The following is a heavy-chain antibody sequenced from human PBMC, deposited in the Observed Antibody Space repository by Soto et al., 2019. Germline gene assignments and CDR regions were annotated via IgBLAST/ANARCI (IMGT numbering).Heavy chain of an antibody. J-gene: IGHJ3*02. Sequence: SETLSLTCTVSGGSISSYYWSWIRQPPGKGLEWIGYIYYSGSTNYNPSLKSRVTISVDTSKNQFSLKLSSVTAADTAVYYCARWAYGGNFIKAFDIWGQGTMVTVS. CDR2: IYYSGST. CDR3: ARWAYGGNFIKAFDI. D-gene: IGHD2-21*02. V-gene: IGHV4-59*01. CDR1: GGSISSYY.